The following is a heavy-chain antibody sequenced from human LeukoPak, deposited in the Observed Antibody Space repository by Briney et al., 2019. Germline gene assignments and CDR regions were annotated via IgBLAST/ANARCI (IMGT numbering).Heavy chain of an antibody. CDR1: GGSFSGYY. V-gene: IGHV4-34*01. CDR2: INHSGST. D-gene: IGHD1-26*01. J-gene: IGHJ4*02. Sequence: SETLSLTCAVYGGSFSGYYWSWIRQPPGKGLEWIGEINHSGSTNYNPSLKSRVTISVDTSKNQFSMKLSSVTAADTAVYYCARIGRGGSVGCWGQGTLVTVSS. CDR3: ARIGRGGSVGC.